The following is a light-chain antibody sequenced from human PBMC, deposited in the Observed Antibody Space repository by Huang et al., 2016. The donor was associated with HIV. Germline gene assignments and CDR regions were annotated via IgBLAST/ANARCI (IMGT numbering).Light chain of an antibody. V-gene: IGKV3-20*01. CDR3: QQYGSSPLT. CDR1: QSISSTY. J-gene: IGKJ4*01. CDR2: GAS. Sequence: EIVLTQSPGTLSLSPGERATLSCRASQSISSTYLAGYQQKSGQGPRLLIYGASSRAIGIPDRFSGSGSGTDFTLTISRLEPEDFAVYYCQQYGSSPLTFGGGTKVEIK.